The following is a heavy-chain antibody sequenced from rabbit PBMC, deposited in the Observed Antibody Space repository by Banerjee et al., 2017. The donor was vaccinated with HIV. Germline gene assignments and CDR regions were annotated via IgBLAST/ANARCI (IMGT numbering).Heavy chain of an antibody. CDR2: IGADSSGRT. CDR3: ARETYDDYGNYNL. V-gene: IGHV1S45*01. J-gene: IGHJ4*01. CDR1: GLDFSSSYW. D-gene: IGHD2-1*01. Sequence: QEQLVESGGGLVQPEGSLTLTCKASGLDFSSSYWICWVRQAPGKGLEWIGCIGADSSGRTVYASWAKGRFTISKTSSTTVTLQMTSLTVADTATYFCARETYDDYGNYNLWGPGTLVTVS.